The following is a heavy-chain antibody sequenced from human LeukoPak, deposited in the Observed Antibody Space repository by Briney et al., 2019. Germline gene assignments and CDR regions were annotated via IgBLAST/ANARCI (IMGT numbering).Heavy chain of an antibody. Sequence: SETLSLTCTVSGGSISSYYWSWIRQPAWKGLEWIGRIYTSGSTNYNPSLKSRVTMSVDTSKNQFSLKLSSVTAADTAVYYCARGVSDGDYYYYMDVWGKGTTVTVSS. D-gene: IGHD5-24*01. V-gene: IGHV4-4*07. CDR2: IYTSGST. J-gene: IGHJ6*03. CDR3: ARGVSDGDYYYYMDV. CDR1: GGSISSYY.